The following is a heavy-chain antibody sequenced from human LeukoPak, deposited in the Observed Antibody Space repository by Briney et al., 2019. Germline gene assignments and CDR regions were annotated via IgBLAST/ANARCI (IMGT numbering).Heavy chain of an antibody. J-gene: IGHJ4*02. V-gene: IGHV4-59*01. Sequence: SETLSLTCTVSGGSISSYYWSWIRQPPGKGLEWIGYIYYSGSTNYNPSLKSRVTISVDTSKNQFSLKLSSVTAADTAVYYCARSMGRNRPVDYWGQGTLVTVSS. CDR2: IYYSGST. CDR1: GGSISSYY. CDR3: ARSMGRNRPVDY. D-gene: IGHD2/OR15-2a*01.